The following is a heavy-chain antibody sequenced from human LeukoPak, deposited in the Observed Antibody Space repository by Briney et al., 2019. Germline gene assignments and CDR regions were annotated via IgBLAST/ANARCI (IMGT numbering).Heavy chain of an antibody. CDR2: INHSGSTS. J-gene: IGHJ6*03. CDR1: GESFSGYF. V-gene: IGHV4-34*01. Sequence: SETLSLTCAVYGESFSGYFWNWIRQPPGKGLEWIGEINHSGSTSNHNPSLKSRVTMSVDTSKNQFSLKLSSVTAADTAVYYCARGPSQWELPTDYYYYMDVWGKGTTVTVSS. CDR3: ARGPSQWELPTDYYYYMDV. D-gene: IGHD1-26*01.